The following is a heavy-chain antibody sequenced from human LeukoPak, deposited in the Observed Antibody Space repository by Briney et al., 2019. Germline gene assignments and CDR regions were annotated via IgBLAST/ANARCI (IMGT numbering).Heavy chain of an antibody. V-gene: IGHV5-51*01. CDR2: TYPGDSDT. D-gene: IGHD3-10*01. J-gene: IGHJ4*02. CDR3: AVSGSGIYSTFDY. CDR1: GYSFTSYW. Sequence: GESLKISCKGTGYSFTSYWIGWARQMPEKGLEWMGITYPGDSDTRYSPSFQGQVTISADKSIRPAYLQWSSLKASDTAMYYCAVSGSGIYSTFDYWGQGTLVTVSS.